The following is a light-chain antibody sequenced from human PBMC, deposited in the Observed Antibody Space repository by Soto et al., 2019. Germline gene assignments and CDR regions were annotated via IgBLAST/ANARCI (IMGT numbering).Light chain of an antibody. CDR2: EVT. J-gene: IGLJ1*01. Sequence: QSALTQPPSASGSPGQSVTISCTGTSSDVGGYNFVSWYQQHPDKVPKVMIYEVTKRPSGVPDRFSGSKSGNTASLTISGLQAVDVANYYSSTYALLPISALGTATNGT. CDR3: STYALLPISA. CDR1: SSDVGGYNF. V-gene: IGLV2-8*01.